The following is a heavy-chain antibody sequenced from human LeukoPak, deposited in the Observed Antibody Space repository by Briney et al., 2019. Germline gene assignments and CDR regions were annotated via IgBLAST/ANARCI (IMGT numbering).Heavy chain of an antibody. CDR2: IYTSRST. CDR3: ARGMVRGVITY. D-gene: IGHD3-10*01. CDR1: GGSISSYY. V-gene: IGHV4-4*07. J-gene: IGHJ1*01. Sequence: PSDTVSLTCTVSGGSISSYYWGWIRQPAGKGLEWIGRIYTSRSTNYNPSLKSRVTMSVDTSKNQFSLKLSSVTAADTAVDYCARGMVRGVITYWGQGTLVTVSS.